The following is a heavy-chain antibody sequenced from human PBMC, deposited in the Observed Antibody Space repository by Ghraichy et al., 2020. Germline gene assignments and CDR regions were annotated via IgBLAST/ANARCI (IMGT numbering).Heavy chain of an antibody. D-gene: IGHD1-1*01. Sequence: GGSLRLSCAASGFTFSSYAMSWVRQAPGKGLEWVSGISGSGGNTYYADSVKGRFTISRDNSKNTLYLQMNSPRAEDTAVYYCAKVSGLSTNWPQNPTDYWGQRTLVTVSS. CDR3: AKVSGLSTNWPQNPTDY. J-gene: IGHJ4*02. CDR1: GFTFSSYA. V-gene: IGHV3-23*01. CDR2: ISGSGGNT.